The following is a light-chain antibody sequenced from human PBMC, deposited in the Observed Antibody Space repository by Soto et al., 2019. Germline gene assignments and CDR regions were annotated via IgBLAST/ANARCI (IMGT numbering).Light chain of an antibody. V-gene: IGLV6-57*01. Sequence: NFMLTQPHSVSESPGQTVTISCTRSSGSIASYYVQWYQQRPGSSPTIVIYEDNQRPSGVPDRFSGSIDSSSSSASLTISGLKSEDEADYYCQSYDSDTVIFGGGTKLTVL. J-gene: IGLJ2*01. CDR3: QSYDSDTVI. CDR2: EDN. CDR1: SGSIASYY.